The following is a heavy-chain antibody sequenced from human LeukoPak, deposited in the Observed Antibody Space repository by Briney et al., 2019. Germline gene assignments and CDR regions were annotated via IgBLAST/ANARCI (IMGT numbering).Heavy chain of an antibody. Sequence: ASVKVSCKASGYTFTSYYMHWVRQAPGQGLEWMGIINPSGGSTSYAQKFQGRVTMTRDMSTSTVYMELSSLRSEDTAVYYCAALLDILTGFSWGQGTMVTVSS. V-gene: IGHV1-46*01. D-gene: IGHD3-9*01. CDR3: AALLDILTGFS. J-gene: IGHJ3*01. CDR1: GYTFTSYY. CDR2: INPSGGST.